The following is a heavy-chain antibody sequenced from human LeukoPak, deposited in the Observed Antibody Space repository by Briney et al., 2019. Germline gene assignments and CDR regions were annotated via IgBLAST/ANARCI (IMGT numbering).Heavy chain of an antibody. Sequence: SVKVSCKASGGTFSSYAISWVRQAPGQGLEWMGRIIPILGIANYAQKFQARLTMTTDTSATTVYMELNSLRSEDTAVYYCARSGSNWSCDSWGQGTLVTVSS. CDR1: GGTFSSYA. D-gene: IGHD6-13*01. CDR3: ARSGSNWSCDS. V-gene: IGHV1-69*04. CDR2: IIPILGIA. J-gene: IGHJ4*02.